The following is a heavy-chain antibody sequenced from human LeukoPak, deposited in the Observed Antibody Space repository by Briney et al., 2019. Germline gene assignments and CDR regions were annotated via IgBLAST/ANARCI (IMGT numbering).Heavy chain of an antibody. V-gene: IGHV1-69*13. J-gene: IGHJ3*02. CDR1: GGTFSSYA. Sequence: SVKVSCKASGGTFSSYAISWVRQAPGQGPEWMGGIIPIFGTANYAQKFQGRVTITADESTSTAYMELSSLRSEDTAVYYCARGSRAVGTTFSDAFDIWGQGTMVTVSS. CDR2: IIPIFGTA. D-gene: IGHD4-11*01. CDR3: ARGSRAVGTTFSDAFDI.